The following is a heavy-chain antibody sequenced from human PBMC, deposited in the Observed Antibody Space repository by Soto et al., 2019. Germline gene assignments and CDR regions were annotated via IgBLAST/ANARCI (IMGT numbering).Heavy chain of an antibody. CDR3: ARRGSGSYYDY. Sequence: LSCAAAGFTFSSYAMRWVRQAPVKGQEWVSAISGSGDSTYYADSVKGRFTISRDNSKNTLYLQMNSLRAEDTAVYYCARRGSGSYYDYWGQGTLVTVSS. V-gene: IGHV3-23*01. CDR1: GFTFSSYA. J-gene: IGHJ4*02. D-gene: IGHD1-26*01. CDR2: ISGSGDST.